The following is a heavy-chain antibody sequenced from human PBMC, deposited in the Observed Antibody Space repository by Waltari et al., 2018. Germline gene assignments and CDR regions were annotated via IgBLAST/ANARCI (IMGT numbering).Heavy chain of an antibody. CDR3: ARAIKTTRFDY. J-gene: IGHJ4*02. Sequence: QLQLQESGPGLVKPSETLSLTCTVSGGSIRSSSYYWGWIRQPPGKGLEWIGSIYYSGSTYYNPSLKSRVTISVDTSKNQFSLKLSSVTAADTAVYYCARAIKTTRFDYWGQGTLVTVSS. CDR1: GGSIRSSSYY. V-gene: IGHV4-39*01. CDR2: IYYSGST. D-gene: IGHD4-17*01.